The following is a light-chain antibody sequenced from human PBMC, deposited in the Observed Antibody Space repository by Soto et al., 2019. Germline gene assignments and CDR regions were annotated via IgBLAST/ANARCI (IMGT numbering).Light chain of an antibody. CDR3: QQRYNTPLT. V-gene: IGKV1-39*01. J-gene: IGKJ4*01. CDR1: QSMSSY. CDR2: GAS. Sequence: DIQMTQSPSSLSASVGDRVTITCRASQSMSSYLNWFQQKPGRAPKVLIYGASCLQSGVPSRFSGSGSGTDFTLTISSLQPEDVATYYCQQRYNTPLTFGGGTKVEIK.